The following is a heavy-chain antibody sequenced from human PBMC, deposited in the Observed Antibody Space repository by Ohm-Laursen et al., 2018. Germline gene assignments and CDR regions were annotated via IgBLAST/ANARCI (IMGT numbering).Heavy chain of an antibody. D-gene: IGHD3-3*01. CDR3: ARAHYDFWSGYARTDYGMDV. CDR2: IWFDGSNK. V-gene: IGHV3-33*08. CDR1: GFTFSSYG. Sequence: SLRLSCTASGFTFSSYGMHWVRQAPGKGLEWVSVIWFDGSNKSYADSVKGRFTISRDNSKNTLYLQMNSLRAEDTAVYYCARAHYDFWSGYARTDYGMDVWGQGTTVTVSS. J-gene: IGHJ6*02.